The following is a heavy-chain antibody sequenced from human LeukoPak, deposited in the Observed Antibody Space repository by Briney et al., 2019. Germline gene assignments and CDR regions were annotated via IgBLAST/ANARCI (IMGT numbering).Heavy chain of an antibody. V-gene: IGHV4-61*02. D-gene: IGHD5-12*01. J-gene: IGHJ6*03. CDR1: GGSISSGSYY. CDR2: IYTSGST. CDR3: ARGRSGYAAYYYYYYMDV. Sequence: SETLSLTCTVSGGSISSGSYYWSWIRQPAGKGLEWIGRIYTSGSTNYNPSLKSRVTISVDTSKNQFSLKLSSVTAADTAVYYCARGRSGYAAYYYYYYMDVWGKGTTVTISS.